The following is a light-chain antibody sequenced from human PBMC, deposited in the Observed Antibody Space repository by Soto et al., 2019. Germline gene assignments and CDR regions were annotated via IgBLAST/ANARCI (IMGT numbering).Light chain of an antibody. V-gene: IGKV3-20*01. Sequence: EIVLTQSPGTLSLSPGERATLSCRASQSVGSSYLAWYQQKPGQAPRLLIYGASSRATGIPGRFSGSGSGTDFTLTISRLEPEDFAVYYCQQYDSSPWTFGQGTKVEIK. CDR2: GAS. CDR1: QSVGSSY. CDR3: QQYDSSPWT. J-gene: IGKJ1*01.